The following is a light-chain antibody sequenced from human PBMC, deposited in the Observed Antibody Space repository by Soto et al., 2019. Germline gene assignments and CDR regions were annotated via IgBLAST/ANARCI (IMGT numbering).Light chain of an antibody. CDR1: SSDVGGYNY. Sequence: HSVLTQPASVSGIPGQSSTISCTGTSSDVGGYNYVSWSQQHPGKAPQLMIYDVSNRPSGVSNRFSGSKSGNTASLTISGLQAEDEADYYCSSFTSSSTYVFGTGTKVTVL. CDR3: SSFTSSSTYV. CDR2: DVS. J-gene: IGLJ1*01. V-gene: IGLV2-14*01.